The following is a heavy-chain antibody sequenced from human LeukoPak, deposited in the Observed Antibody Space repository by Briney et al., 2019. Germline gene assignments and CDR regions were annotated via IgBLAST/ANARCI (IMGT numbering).Heavy chain of an antibody. CDR1: GFTFSSYE. CDR2: ISGSGVNT. J-gene: IGHJ4*02. CDR3: AKGDVAVTAMNYFDY. Sequence: PGGSLRLSCAASGFTFSSYEMNWDRQAPGKGLEWVSLISGSGVNTQYADSVKGRFTISRDSSKNTLYLQMNSLRAEDTAVYYCAKGDVAVTAMNYFDYWGQGTLVTVSS. D-gene: IGHD2-21*02. V-gene: IGHV3-23*01.